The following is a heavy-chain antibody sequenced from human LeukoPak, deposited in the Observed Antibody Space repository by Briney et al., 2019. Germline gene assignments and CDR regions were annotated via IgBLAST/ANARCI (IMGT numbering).Heavy chain of an antibody. Sequence: GGSLRLSCAASGFTFSDYYMSWIRQAPGEGLESISYISSSGSSIYHADSVRGRFTISRDNAKNSLYLQMNSLRAEDTAVYYCTTELDVRPNHYWGQGTLVTVSS. CDR1: GFTFSDYY. J-gene: IGHJ4*02. CDR2: ISSSGSSI. D-gene: IGHD1-14*01. CDR3: TTELDVRPNHY. V-gene: IGHV3-11*01.